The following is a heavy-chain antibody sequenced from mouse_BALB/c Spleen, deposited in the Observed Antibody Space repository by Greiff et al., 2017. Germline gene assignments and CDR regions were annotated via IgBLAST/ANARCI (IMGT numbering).Heavy chain of an antibody. CDR1: GFTFSSYG. V-gene: IGHV5-6*01. Sequence: EVQLVESGGDLVKPGGSLKLSCAASGFTFSSYGMSWVRQTPDKRLEWVATISSGGSYTYYPDSVKGRFTISRDNAKNTLYLQMSSLKSEDTAMYYCARGLGRGFAYWGQGTLVTVSA. CDR3: ARGLGRGFAY. J-gene: IGHJ3*01. D-gene: IGHD4-1*01. CDR2: ISSGGSYT.